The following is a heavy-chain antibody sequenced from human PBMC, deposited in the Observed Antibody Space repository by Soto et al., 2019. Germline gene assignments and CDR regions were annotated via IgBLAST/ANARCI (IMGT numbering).Heavy chain of an antibody. J-gene: IGHJ4*02. CDR3: ARDAYSSSWLDY. Sequence: QVQLQESGPGLVKPSETLSLTCTVSGGSISGYYWSWIRQPPGKGLEWIGYIYSSGSTNYNPSLKSRVTMALDTSKNQCSLRLTSVTAADTAVYYCARDAYSSSWLDYWGQGTLVTVSS. CDR1: GGSISGYY. D-gene: IGHD6-13*01. CDR2: IYSSGST. V-gene: IGHV4-59*01.